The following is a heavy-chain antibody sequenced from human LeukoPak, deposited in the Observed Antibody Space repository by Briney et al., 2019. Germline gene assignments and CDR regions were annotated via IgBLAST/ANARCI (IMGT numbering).Heavy chain of an antibody. Sequence: SETLSLTCAVSGGSISSGGYSWSWIRQPPGKGLEWIGYIYHSGSTYYNPSLKSRVTISVDRSKNQFSLKLSSVTAADTAVCYCARGMNSYYYGMDVWGQGTTVTVSS. CDR3: ARGMNSYYYGMDV. D-gene: IGHD2-8*01. CDR1: GGSISSGGYS. V-gene: IGHV4-30-2*01. CDR2: IYHSGST. J-gene: IGHJ6*02.